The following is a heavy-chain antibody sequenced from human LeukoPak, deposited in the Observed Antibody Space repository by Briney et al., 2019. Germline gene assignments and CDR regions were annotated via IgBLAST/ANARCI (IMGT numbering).Heavy chain of an antibody. CDR3: ARGIWNDPYC. D-gene: IGHD1-1*01. Sequence: GGSLRLSCSASGFTFSSYSMNWVRRAPGKGLEWISYISSSSSTIYYADSVKGRFTISRDNAKNSLYLQMNSLRAEDTAVYYCARGIWNDPYCWGQGTLVTVSS. CDR1: GFTFSSYS. J-gene: IGHJ4*02. V-gene: IGHV3-48*01. CDR2: ISSSSSTI.